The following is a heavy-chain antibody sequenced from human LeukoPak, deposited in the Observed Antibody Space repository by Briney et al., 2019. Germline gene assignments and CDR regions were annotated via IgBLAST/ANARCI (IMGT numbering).Heavy chain of an antibody. CDR1: GYSISSGSYY. CDR3: ARAWVGAFDI. Sequence: SETLSLTCAVSGYSISSGSYYWSWIRQPAGKGLEWVGRIYTSGSTNYNPSLKSRVTISVDTSKNQFSLKLSSVTAADTAVYYCARAWVGAFDIWGQGTMVTVSS. D-gene: IGHD1-26*01. V-gene: IGHV4-61*02. J-gene: IGHJ3*02. CDR2: IYTSGST.